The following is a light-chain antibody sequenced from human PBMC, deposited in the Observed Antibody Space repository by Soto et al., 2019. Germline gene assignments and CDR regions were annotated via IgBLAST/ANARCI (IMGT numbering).Light chain of an antibody. CDR2: AVT. Sequence: QSALTQPRSVSGSPGQSVTISCTGTSSDVGAYNYVSWYQQHPGKAPKLMISAVTKRPSGVPDRFSGSKSGNTASLTISGLQAEDEADYYCCSHAASYTYVFGTGTKVTVL. V-gene: IGLV2-11*01. CDR3: CSHAASYTYV. J-gene: IGLJ1*01. CDR1: SSDVGAYNY.